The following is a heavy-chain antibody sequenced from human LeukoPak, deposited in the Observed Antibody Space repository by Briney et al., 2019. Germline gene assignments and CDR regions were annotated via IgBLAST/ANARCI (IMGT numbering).Heavy chain of an antibody. J-gene: IGHJ4*02. D-gene: IGHD3-10*01. Sequence: PGGSLRLSCAASGFTFSSYAMHWVRQAPGKGLEWVAVISYDGSNKYYADSVKGRFTISRDNSKNTLYLQMNSLRAEDTAVYYCARGSVRGVIPTGYWGQGTLVTVSS. CDR1: GFTFSSYA. CDR3: ARGSVRGVIPTGY. CDR2: ISYDGSNK. V-gene: IGHV3-30-3*01.